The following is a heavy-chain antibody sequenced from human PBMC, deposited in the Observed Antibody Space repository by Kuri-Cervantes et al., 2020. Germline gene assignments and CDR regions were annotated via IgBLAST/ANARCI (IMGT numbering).Heavy chain of an antibody. CDR2: ISHSGSP. V-gene: IGHV4-34*01. J-gene: IGHJ4*02. D-gene: IGHD4-17*01. CDR3: ARGRGRVYGETRLIDY. Sequence: SETLSLTCAVYGASLSGYYWSWICQPPGKGLEWIGEISHSGSPNYNPSLKSRVTISVDTSKNQFSLRLRSVTAADTAFYYCARGRGRVYGETRLIDYWDQGAPVTVSS. CDR1: GASLSGYY.